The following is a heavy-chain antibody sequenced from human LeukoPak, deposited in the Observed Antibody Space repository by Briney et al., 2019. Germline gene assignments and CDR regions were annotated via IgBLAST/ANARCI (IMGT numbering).Heavy chain of an antibody. J-gene: IGHJ4*02. CDR2: ISGSGGST. D-gene: IGHD5-18*01. V-gene: IGHV3-23*01. CDR1: GFTFSTSA. CDR3: ARGSGYSYGYFDY. Sequence: GGSLRLSCAASGFTFSTSAMSWVRQAPGKGLEWVSTISGSGGSTYYSDSVKGRFTISRDNSKNTLFLQMNSLRAEGTAVYYCARGSGYSYGYFDYWAREPWSPSPQ.